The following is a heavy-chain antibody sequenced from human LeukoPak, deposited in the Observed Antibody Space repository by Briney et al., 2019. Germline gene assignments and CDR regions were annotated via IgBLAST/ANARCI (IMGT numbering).Heavy chain of an antibody. V-gene: IGHV3-23*01. CDR3: AKDKAPPITIFGVVIEKTDAFDI. CDR2: ISGSGGST. D-gene: IGHD3-3*01. Sequence: GGSLRLSCAASGFTFSSYAMSWVRQAPGKGLEWVSAISGSGGSTCYADSVKGRFTISRDNSKNTLYLQMNSLRAEDTAVYYCAKDKAPPITIFGVVIEKTDAFDIWGQGTMVTVSS. J-gene: IGHJ3*02. CDR1: GFTFSSYA.